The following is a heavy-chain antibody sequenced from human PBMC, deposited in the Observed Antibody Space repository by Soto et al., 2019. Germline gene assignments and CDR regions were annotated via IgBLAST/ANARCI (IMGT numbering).Heavy chain of an antibody. CDR1: GGSISSYY. Sequence: PSETLSLTCTVSGGSISSYYWSWIRQPPGKGLEWIGYIYYSGSTNYNPSLKSRVTISVDTSKNQFSLKLSSVTAADTAVYYCARHAGWGDYFDYWGQGTLVTVSS. J-gene: IGHJ4*02. V-gene: IGHV4-59*08. D-gene: IGHD6-19*01. CDR2: IYYSGST. CDR3: ARHAGWGDYFDY.